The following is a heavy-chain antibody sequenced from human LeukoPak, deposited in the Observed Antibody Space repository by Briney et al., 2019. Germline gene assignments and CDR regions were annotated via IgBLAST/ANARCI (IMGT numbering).Heavy chain of an antibody. CDR3: ARDGDHSSSSLSWFDP. CDR1: GYTFTSYG. D-gene: IGHD6-6*01. CDR2: INAYNGNT. V-gene: IGHV1-18*01. J-gene: IGHJ5*02. Sequence: ASVKVSCKASGYTFTSYGISWVRQAPGQGLEWMGWINAYNGNTNYAQKLQGRVTMTSDMSTSTVYMELSSLRSEDTAVYYCARDGDHSSSSLSWFDPWGQGTLVTVSS.